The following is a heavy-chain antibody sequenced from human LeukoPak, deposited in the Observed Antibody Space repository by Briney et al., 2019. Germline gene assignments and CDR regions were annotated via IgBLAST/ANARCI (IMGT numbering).Heavy chain of an antibody. CDR1: GFTFSTYA. D-gene: IGHD2-2*01. CDR2: ISSTGDST. CDR3: AKGSQRYSSSRGLQRRHYYYYYYMDV. J-gene: IGHJ6*03. Sequence: QLGGSLRLSCAVSGFTFSTYAMSWVRQAPGKGLEWVSSISSTGDSTYYADSVKGRFTISRDNSNTLYLQMNSLRAEDTAIYYCAKGSQRYSSSRGLQRRHYYYYYYMDVWGKGTTVTVSS. V-gene: IGHV3-23*01.